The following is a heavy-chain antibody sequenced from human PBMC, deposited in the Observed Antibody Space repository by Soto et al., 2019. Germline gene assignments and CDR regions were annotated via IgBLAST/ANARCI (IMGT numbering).Heavy chain of an antibody. D-gene: IGHD3-9*01. Sequence: PGGSLRLSCAASGFTFSSYAMSWVRQAPGKGLEWVSAISGSGGSTYYADSVKGRFTISRDNSKNTLYLQMNSLRAEDTAVYYCASFNVLRYFDWSAPLDYWGQGTLVTVSS. J-gene: IGHJ4*02. V-gene: IGHV3-23*01. CDR1: GFTFSSYA. CDR3: ASFNVLRYFDWSAPLDY. CDR2: ISGSGGST.